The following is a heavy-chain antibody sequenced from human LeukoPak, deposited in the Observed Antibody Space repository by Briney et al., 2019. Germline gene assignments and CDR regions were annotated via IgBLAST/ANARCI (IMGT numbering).Heavy chain of an antibody. Sequence: SVKVSCKASGYTFTGYYMHWVRQAPGQGLEWMGGIIPIFGTANYAQKFQGRVTITADKSTSTAYMELSSLRSEDTAVYYCARDGSIAVAGNYYYYYMDVWGKGTTVTVSS. V-gene: IGHV1-69*06. CDR3: ARDGSIAVAGNYYYYYMDV. D-gene: IGHD6-19*01. CDR2: IIPIFGTA. CDR1: GYTFTGYY. J-gene: IGHJ6*03.